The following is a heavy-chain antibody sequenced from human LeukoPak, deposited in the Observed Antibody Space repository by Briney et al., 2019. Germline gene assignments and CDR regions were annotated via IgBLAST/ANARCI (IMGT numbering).Heavy chain of an antibody. D-gene: IGHD3-22*01. J-gene: IGHJ4*02. Sequence: PSETLSLTCTVSGGSISSYYWSWIRQPAGKGLEWIGRIYTSGSTNYNPSLKSRVTMSVDTSKNQFSLKLSSVTAADTAVYYCARGWDSSGYYYPFDYWGQGTLVTVSS. CDR3: ARGWDSSGYYYPFDY. CDR1: GGSISSYY. CDR2: IYTSGST. V-gene: IGHV4-4*07.